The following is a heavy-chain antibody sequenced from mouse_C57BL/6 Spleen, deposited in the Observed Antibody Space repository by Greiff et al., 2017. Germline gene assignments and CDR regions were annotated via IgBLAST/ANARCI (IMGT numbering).Heavy chain of an antibody. D-gene: IGHD3-2*02. CDR1: GYTFTSYW. CDR2: IHPNSGST. V-gene: IGHV1-64*01. Sequence: QVQLQQPGAELVKPGASVKLSCKASGYTFTSYWMHWVKQRPGQGLEWIGMIHPNSGSTNYNEKFKSKATLTVDKSSSTAYMQRSSLTSEDSAVYYCARSGYRAMDYWGQGTSVTVSS. CDR3: ARSGYRAMDY. J-gene: IGHJ4*01.